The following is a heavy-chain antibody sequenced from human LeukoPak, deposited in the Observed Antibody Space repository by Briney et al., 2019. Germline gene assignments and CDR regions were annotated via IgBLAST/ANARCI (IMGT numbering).Heavy chain of an antibody. D-gene: IGHD3-22*01. CDR3: ARPNAYYYDGSGYSRPNWYFDL. V-gene: IGHV4-59*08. CDR2: IYYSGST. J-gene: IGHJ2*01. CDR1: GGSISSYY. Sequence: PSETLSLTCTVSGGSISSYYWSWIRQPPGKRLEWIGYIYYSGSTNYNPSLKSRVTISADTSKNQFSLKLSSVTAADTAVYYCARPNAYYYDGSGYSRPNWYFDLWGRGTLVTVSS.